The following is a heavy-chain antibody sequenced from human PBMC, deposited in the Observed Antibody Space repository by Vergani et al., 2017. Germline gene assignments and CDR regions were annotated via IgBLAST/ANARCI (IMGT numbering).Heavy chain of an antibody. J-gene: IGHJ6*02. CDR1: GFTFGDYA. D-gene: IGHD3-10*01. CDR3: TRVVLWFGEFRMDV. Sequence: EVQLVESGGGLVQPGRSLRLSCTASGFTFGDYAMSWFRQAPGKGLEWVGFIRSKAYGGTTEYAASVKGRFTISRDDSKSIAYLQMNSLKTEDTAVYYCTRVVLWFGEFRMDVWGQGTMVTVSS. CDR2: IRSKAYGGTT. V-gene: IGHV3-49*03.